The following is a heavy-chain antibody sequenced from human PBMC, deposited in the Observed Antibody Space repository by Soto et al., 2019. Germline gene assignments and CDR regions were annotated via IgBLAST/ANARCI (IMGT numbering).Heavy chain of an antibody. CDR1: GGTFSSYA. V-gene: IGHV1-69*13. CDR3: ARDGRRSITMVRGVTARPYNWFDP. Sequence: SVKVSCKASGGTFSSYAISWVRQAPGQGLEWMGGIIPIFGTANYAQKFQGRVTITADESTSTAYMELSSLRSEDTAVYYCARDGRRSITMVRGVTARPYNWFDPWGQGALVTVSS. CDR2: IIPIFGTA. D-gene: IGHD3-10*01. J-gene: IGHJ5*02.